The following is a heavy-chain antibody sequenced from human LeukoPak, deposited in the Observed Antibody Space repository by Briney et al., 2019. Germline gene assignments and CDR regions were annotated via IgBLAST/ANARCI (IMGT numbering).Heavy chain of an antibody. J-gene: IGHJ3*02. CDR3: AKDDRTRAPYDAFDI. CDR1: GFTFSNYA. V-gene: IGHV3-23*01. CDR2: INPSSGST. Sequence: GGSLRLSCAASGFTFSNYAMSWVRQAPGKGLEWVSSINPSSGSTYYADSVKGRFTISGDNSKNTLYLQMNSLRAEDTAVYCCAKDDRTRAPYDAFDIWGQGTMVTVSS. D-gene: IGHD1-14*01.